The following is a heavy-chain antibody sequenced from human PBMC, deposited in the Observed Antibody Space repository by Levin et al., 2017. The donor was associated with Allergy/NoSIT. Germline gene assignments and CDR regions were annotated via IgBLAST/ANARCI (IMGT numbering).Heavy chain of an antibody. CDR3: ATVKYKDNWYGCLDT. CDR2: IYSNGRT. D-gene: IGHD5-24*01. CDR1: GGSISSGDYY. V-gene: IGHV4-30-4*01. Sequence: KSSETLSLTCTVSGGSISSGDYYWSWIRQPPGKGLEWIGFIYSNGRTSYNPSLKSRLTISVDTSKNQFSLKLSSVTAADTAKYYCATVKYKDNWYGCLDTWGQGTLVTVSS. J-gene: IGHJ5*02.